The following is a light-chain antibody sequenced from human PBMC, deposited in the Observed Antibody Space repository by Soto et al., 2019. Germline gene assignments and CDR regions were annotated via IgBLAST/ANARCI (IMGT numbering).Light chain of an antibody. CDR2: GAS. CDR3: QQYNNWPRT. J-gene: IGKJ1*01. Sequence: EIVLTQSPGTLSVSPGERAALPCMASQSVISNFLAWYQQKPGQAPRLLIYGASSRATGIPARFSGSGSGTEFTLTISSLQSEDSAVYFCQQYNNWPRTFGQWTKLDIK. CDR1: QSVISN. V-gene: IGKV3-15*01.